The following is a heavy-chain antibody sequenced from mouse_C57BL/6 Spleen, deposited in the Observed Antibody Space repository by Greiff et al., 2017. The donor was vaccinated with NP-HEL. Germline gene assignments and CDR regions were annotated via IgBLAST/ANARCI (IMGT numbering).Heavy chain of an antibody. J-gene: IGHJ4*01. V-gene: IGHV1-69*01. CDR2: LDPSDSYT. Sequence: QVQLQQPGAELVMPGASVKLSCKASGYTFTSYWMHWVKQRPGQGLEWIGELDPSDSYTNYNQKFKGKSTLTVDKSSSTAYMQLSSLTSEDSAVYYCARRAYGYVGDYWGQGTSVTVSS. CDR1: GYTFTSYW. CDR3: ARRAYGYVGDY. D-gene: IGHD2-2*01.